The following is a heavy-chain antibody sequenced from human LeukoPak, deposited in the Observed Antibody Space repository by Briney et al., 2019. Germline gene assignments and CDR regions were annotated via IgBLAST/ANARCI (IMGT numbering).Heavy chain of an antibody. D-gene: IGHD1-26*01. V-gene: IGHV1-2*06. J-gene: IGHJ4*02. CDR3: ARDLEWELLFDY. CDR1: GYTFTNYA. CDR2: INPNSGGT. Sequence: GASVKVSCKASGYTFTNYAIHWVRQAPGQGLEWMGRINPNSGGTNYAQKFQGRVTMTRDTSISTAYMELSRLRSDDTAVYYCARDLEWELLFDYWGQGTLVTVSS.